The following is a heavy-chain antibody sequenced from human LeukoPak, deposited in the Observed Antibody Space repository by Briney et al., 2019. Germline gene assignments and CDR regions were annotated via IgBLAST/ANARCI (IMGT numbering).Heavy chain of an antibody. CDR3: ARGGGYYYMDV. CDR2: INPSGST. D-gene: IGHD3-16*01. Sequence: PSETLSLTCAVSGGSFSGYYWSWIRQPPGKGLEWIGEINPSGSTNYNPSLKSRVTISVDTSKNQFSLKLGSVTAADTAVYYCARGGGYYYMDVWDKGTTVTVSS. V-gene: IGHV4-34*01. J-gene: IGHJ6*03. CDR1: GGSFSGYY.